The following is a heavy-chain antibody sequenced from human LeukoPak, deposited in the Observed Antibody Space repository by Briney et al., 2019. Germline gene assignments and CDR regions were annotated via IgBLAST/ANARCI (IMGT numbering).Heavy chain of an antibody. V-gene: IGHV3-74*01. J-gene: IGHJ3*02. Sequence: GGSLRLSCAASGFTFSSNWMHWVSQRPGKGLVLVSRINSDGSGTSYADSVKGRFTISRDNTKNTLYLQMNSLRAEDTAVYYCARAGEGLLAYSFDIWGQGTMVTVSS. CDR3: ARAGEGLLAYSFDI. CDR1: GFTFSSNW. D-gene: IGHD1-26*01. CDR2: INSDGSGT.